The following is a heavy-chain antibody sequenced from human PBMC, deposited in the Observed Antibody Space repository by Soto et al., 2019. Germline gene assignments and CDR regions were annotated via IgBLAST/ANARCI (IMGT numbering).Heavy chain of an antibody. Sequence: EVQLVESGGGLVKHGGSLRLSCAASGFTFSSYSMNWVRQAPGKGLEWVSSISSSSSYIYYADSVKGRFTISRDNAKNSLYLQMNSLRAEDTAVYYCARDLAYSSGWIDYWGQGTLVTVSS. CDR2: ISSSSSYI. CDR3: ARDLAYSSGWIDY. CDR1: GFTFSSYS. D-gene: IGHD6-19*01. J-gene: IGHJ4*02. V-gene: IGHV3-21*01.